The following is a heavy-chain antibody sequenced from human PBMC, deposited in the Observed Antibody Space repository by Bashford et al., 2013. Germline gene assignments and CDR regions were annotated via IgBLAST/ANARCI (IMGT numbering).Heavy chain of an antibody. J-gene: IGHJ5*01. D-gene: IGHD1-26*01. CDR2: IYYTGSA. Sequence: SETLSLTCTVSGGSISSPTYLWSWIRQPPGKGLEWIGNIYYTGSANHNPSLKSRVTISVDTSKNQFSLKLSSVAAADTAVYYCAPYSNSRGWFDSWGQGTLVTVSS. CDR3: APYSNSRGWFDS. V-gene: IGHV4-39*01. CDR1: GGSISSPTYL.